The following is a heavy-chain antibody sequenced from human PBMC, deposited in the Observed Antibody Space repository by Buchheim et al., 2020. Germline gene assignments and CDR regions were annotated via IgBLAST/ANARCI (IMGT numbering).Heavy chain of an antibody. Sequence: QVQLVQSGAEVKKPGASVKVSCKASGYTFTSYYMHWVRQAPGQGLEWMGIINPSGGSRSYAQKFQGRVTMTRDTSTSTVYMELSSLRSEDTAVYYCARDPYHITIFGVVMPLGMDVWGQGTT. J-gene: IGHJ6*02. V-gene: IGHV1-46*01. CDR1: GYTFTSYY. CDR3: ARDPYHITIFGVVMPLGMDV. CDR2: INPSGGSR. D-gene: IGHD3-3*01.